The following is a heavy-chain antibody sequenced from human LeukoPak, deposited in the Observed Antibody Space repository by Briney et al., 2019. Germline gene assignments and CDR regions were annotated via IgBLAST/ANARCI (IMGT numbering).Heavy chain of an antibody. V-gene: IGHV3-23*01. CDR3: AKVYDSSGYYYEN. Sequence: GGSLRLSCAASGFTFSSYAMSWDRQAPGKGLEWVSAISGSGGSTYYADSVKGRFTISRDNSKNTLYLQMNSLRAEDTAVYYCAKVYDSSGYYYENWGQGTLVTVSS. J-gene: IGHJ4*02. CDR2: ISGSGGST. CDR1: GFTFSSYA. D-gene: IGHD3-22*01.